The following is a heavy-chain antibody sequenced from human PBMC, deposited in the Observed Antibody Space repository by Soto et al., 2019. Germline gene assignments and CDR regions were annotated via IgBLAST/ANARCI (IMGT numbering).Heavy chain of an antibody. CDR2: ISQDGRNK. V-gene: IGHV3-30*18. Sequence: PGGSLRLSCAASGFTFSSYGMRWVRQAPGKGLEWVAVISQDGRNKYYADSVKGRFTISRDNSKNTLNLQMNSLRAEDTAVLYCAKDSGGDGGVAFDVWGQGTMVTVSS. CDR1: GFTFSSYG. CDR3: AKDSGGDGGVAFDV. D-gene: IGHD2-21*02. J-gene: IGHJ3*01.